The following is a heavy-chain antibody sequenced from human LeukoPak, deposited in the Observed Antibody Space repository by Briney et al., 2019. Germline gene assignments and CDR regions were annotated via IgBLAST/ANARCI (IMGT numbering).Heavy chain of an antibody. Sequence: GASVKVSCKASGYTFTSYGISWVRQAPGQGLEWMGWISAYNGNTNYAQKLRGRVTMTTDTSTSTAYMELRSLRSDDTAVYYCARALRRGYYYGMDVWGQGTTVTVSS. D-gene: IGHD1-26*01. CDR1: GYTFTSYG. V-gene: IGHV1-18*01. CDR3: ARALRRGYYYGMDV. CDR2: ISAYNGNT. J-gene: IGHJ6*02.